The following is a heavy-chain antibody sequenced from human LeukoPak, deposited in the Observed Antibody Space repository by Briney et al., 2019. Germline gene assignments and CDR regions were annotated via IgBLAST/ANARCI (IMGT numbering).Heavy chain of an antibody. CDR1: GGSISSYY. CDR3: ARGPYYYGSGSYSAYNWFDP. V-gene: IGHV4-4*09. CDR2: IYTSGST. D-gene: IGHD3-10*01. J-gene: IGHJ5*02. Sequence: SETLSLTCTVSGGSISSYYWSWIRQPPGKGLEWIGYIYTSGSTNYNPSLKSRVTISVDTSKNQFSLKLSSVTAADTAVYYCARGPYYYGSGSYSAYNWFDPWGQGTLVTVSS.